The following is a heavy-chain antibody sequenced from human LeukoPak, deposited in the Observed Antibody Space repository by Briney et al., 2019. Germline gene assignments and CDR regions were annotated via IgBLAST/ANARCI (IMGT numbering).Heavy chain of an antibody. J-gene: IGHJ6*03. D-gene: IGHD3-10*01. CDR2: IYTSGST. CDR1: GGSISSYY. V-gene: IGHV4-4*07. CDR3: ARTITMVRRNYYYYMDV. Sequence: PSETLSLTCTVSGGSISSYYWSWIRQPAGKGREWIGRIYTSGSTNYNPSLKSRVTMSVDTSKNQFSLKLSSVTAADTAVYYCARTITMVRRNYYYYMDVWGKGTTVTISS.